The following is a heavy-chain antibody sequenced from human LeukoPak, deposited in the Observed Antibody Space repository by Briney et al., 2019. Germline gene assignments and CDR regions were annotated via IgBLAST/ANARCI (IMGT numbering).Heavy chain of an antibody. CDR3: ARGIIAVAAASDF. Sequence: GGSLTLSCASSGFTFSSYSVNWVRQAPGKGLEWVSYISGSSGTIYYADSVKGRFTISRDNAKNSLYLQMNSLRAEDTAVYYCARGIIAVAAASDFWGQGTLVTVSS. CDR2: ISGSSGTI. D-gene: IGHD6-19*01. CDR1: GFTFSSYS. J-gene: IGHJ4*02. V-gene: IGHV3-48*01.